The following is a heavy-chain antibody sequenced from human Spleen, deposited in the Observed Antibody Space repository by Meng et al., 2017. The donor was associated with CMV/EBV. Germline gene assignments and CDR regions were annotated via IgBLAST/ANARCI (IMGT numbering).Heavy chain of an antibody. Sequence: SETLSLTCAVSGGSFSDYHWNWIRQPPGKGLEWIGEINHSGSTNYNPSLKSRVTISVDTSKNQFSLKLSSVTAADTAVYYCARRQGYCSGGSCYEYYFDYWGQGALVTVSS. D-gene: IGHD2-15*01. V-gene: IGHV4-34*01. CDR1: GGSFSDYH. CDR3: ARRQGYCSGGSCYEYYFDY. J-gene: IGHJ4*02. CDR2: INHSGST.